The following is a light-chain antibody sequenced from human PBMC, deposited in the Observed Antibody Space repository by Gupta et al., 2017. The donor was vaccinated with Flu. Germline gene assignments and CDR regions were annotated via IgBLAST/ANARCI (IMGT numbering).Light chain of an antibody. J-gene: IGLJ3*02. CDR2: KNN. V-gene: IGLV1-44*01. CDR1: SSDRGGNT. CDR3: DSLEYSRNGRGV. Sequence: CFDCSSDRGGNTVYCCQQHPVAAPKLLIYKNNTRHLGVSDRFSGSKSGPSAALAISGLQSEDEADYYCDSLEYSRNGRGVFGAGTKLTVL.